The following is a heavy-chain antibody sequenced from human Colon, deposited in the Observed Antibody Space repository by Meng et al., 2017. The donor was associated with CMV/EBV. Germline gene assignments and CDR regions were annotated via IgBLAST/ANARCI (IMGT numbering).Heavy chain of an antibody. Sequence: SCYTFSSYGIGWVRQAPGRGLEWMGWISTYNGNTDYAQKFQGRVTMTTDTLTSTAYMELTSLKSDDTAVFYCARAREVGYSAYDYYDFWGQGTLVTVSS. J-gene: IGHJ4*02. V-gene: IGHV1-18*01. CDR3: ARAREVGYSAYDYYDF. CDR1: CYTFSSYG. D-gene: IGHD5-12*01. CDR2: ISTYNGNT.